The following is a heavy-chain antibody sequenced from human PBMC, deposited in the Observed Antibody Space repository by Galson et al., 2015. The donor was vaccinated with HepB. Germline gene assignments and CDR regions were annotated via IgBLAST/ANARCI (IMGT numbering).Heavy chain of an antibody. CDR1: GFTFASYA. CDR2: ISDSGGRT. J-gene: IGHJ5*02. Sequence: SLRLSCAVSGFTFASYAMSWVRQAPGKGLEWVSDISDSGGRTTYAESVKGRFTISRDNSKNTLYLQMNSLRAEDTAVYYCAKAHQSSEWFEKEVVVEYYHPGSQG. V-gene: IGHV3-23*01. D-gene: IGHD2-15*01. CDR3: AKAHQSSEWFEKEVVVEYYHP.